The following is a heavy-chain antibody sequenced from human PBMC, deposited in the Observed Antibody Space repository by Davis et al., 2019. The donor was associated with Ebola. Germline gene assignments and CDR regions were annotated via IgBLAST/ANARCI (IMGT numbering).Heavy chain of an antibody. CDR2: ISYDGNNK. Sequence: GESLKISCAASGFTFSTYAMHWVRQAPGKGLEWVAVISYDGNNKYYADSVKGRFTISRDNSKNTLYLHMDSLRPEDTAVYYCARLRISAAGPHYFYGMDVWGQGTTVSVSS. D-gene: IGHD6-13*01. CDR3: ARLRISAAGPHYFYGMDV. CDR1: GFTFSTYA. V-gene: IGHV3-30*04. J-gene: IGHJ6*02.